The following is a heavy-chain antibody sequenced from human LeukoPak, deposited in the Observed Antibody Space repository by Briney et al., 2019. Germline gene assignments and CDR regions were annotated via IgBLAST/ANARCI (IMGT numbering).Heavy chain of an antibody. CDR1: GFTFSSYG. D-gene: IGHD4-17*01. CDR3: ARWAYGAELNYFDY. CDR2: IWYDGSNK. Sequence: GGSLRLSCAASGFTFSSYGMHWVRRAPGKGLEWVAVIWYDGSNKYYADSVKGRFTISRDNSKNTLYLQMNSLRAEDTAVYYCARWAYGAELNYFDYWGQGTLVTVSS. V-gene: IGHV3-33*01. J-gene: IGHJ4*02.